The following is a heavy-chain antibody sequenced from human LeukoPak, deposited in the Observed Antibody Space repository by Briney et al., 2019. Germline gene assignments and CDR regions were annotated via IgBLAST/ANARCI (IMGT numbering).Heavy chain of an antibody. J-gene: IGHJ5*02. D-gene: IGHD3-10*01. CDR3: ARGALSEIYYGSGSYYPNWFDP. CDR1: GYTFTSYG. V-gene: IGHV1-18*01. CDR2: ISAYNGNT. Sequence: ASVKVSCKASGYTFTSYGISWVRQAPGQGLEWMGWISAYNGNTNYAQKLQGRVTMTTDTSTSTAYMELRSLRSDDTAVYYCARGALSEIYYGSGSYYPNWFDPWGQGTLVTVSS.